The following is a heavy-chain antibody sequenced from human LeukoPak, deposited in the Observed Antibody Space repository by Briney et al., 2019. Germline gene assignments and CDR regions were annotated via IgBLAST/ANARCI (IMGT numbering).Heavy chain of an antibody. CDR3: ARDGDYDFWSGLFDY. CDR2: IYHSGST. CDR1: GYSISSGYY. Sequence: SETLSLTCTVSGYSISSGYYWGWIRQPPGKGLEWIGSIYHSGSTYYNPSLKSRVTISVDTSKNQFSLKLSSVTAADTAVYYCARDGDYDFWSGLFDYWGQGTLVTASS. V-gene: IGHV4-38-2*02. D-gene: IGHD3-3*01. J-gene: IGHJ4*02.